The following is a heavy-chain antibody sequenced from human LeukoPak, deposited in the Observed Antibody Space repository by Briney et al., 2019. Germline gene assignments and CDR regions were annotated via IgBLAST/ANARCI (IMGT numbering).Heavy chain of an antibody. CDR3: ARAGLFDYLFRPYFDY. D-gene: IGHD3-9*01. CDR2: IYHSGST. J-gene: IGHJ4*02. V-gene: IGHV4-4*02. Sequence: SETLSLTCAVSGGSISSSNWWSWVRQPPGKGLEWIGEIYHSGSTNYNPSLKSRVTISVDTSKNQFSLKLSSVTTADTAVYYCARAGLFDYLFRPYFDYWGQGALVTVSS. CDR1: GGSISSSNW.